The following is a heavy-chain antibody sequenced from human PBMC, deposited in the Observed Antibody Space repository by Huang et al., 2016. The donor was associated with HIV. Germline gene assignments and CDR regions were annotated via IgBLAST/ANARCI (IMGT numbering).Heavy chain of an antibody. CDR1: GFTVSSNY. Sequence: EVQLVESGGGLIQPRGSLRLSCAASGFTVSSNYMSWVRQAPGKGLEWVSVIYSDDSTYFADAVKGRFTISRDNSKNTLYLQMNSLRAEDTAVYYCAAQWELRGGVDFWGQGTLVTVSS. J-gene: IGHJ4*02. D-gene: IGHD1-26*01. CDR3: AAQWELRGGVDF. CDR2: IYSDDST. V-gene: IGHV3-53*01.